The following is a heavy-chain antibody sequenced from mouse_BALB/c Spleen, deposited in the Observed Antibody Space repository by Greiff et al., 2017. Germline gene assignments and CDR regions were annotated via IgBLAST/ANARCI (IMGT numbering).Heavy chain of an antibody. D-gene: IGHD2-14*01. J-gene: IGHJ2*01. CDR1: GYSITSDYA. CDR2: ISYSGST. CDR3: ATAYYRAFDY. V-gene: IGHV3-2*02. Sequence: VQLQQSGPGLVKPSQSLSLTCTVTGYSITSDYAWNWIRQFPGNKLEWMGYISYSGSTSYNPSLKSRISITRDTSKNQFFLQLNSVTTEDTATYYCATAYYRAFDYWGQGTTLTVSS.